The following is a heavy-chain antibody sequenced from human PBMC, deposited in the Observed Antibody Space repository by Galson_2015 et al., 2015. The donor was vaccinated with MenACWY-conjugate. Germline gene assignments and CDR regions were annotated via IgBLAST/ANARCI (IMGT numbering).Heavy chain of an antibody. CDR2: ISPGDSNT. CDR1: GYIFTTSW. D-gene: IGHD1-26*01. Sequence: QSGAEVKKPGESLKISCKASGYIFTTSWIAWVRQMPGKGLEWMGLISPGDSNTRYSPSFQGQVTISADKSISTAYLQWSSLKASDTAMYYCARHPPGGRGMDVWGQGTTVTVSS. V-gene: IGHV5-51*01. J-gene: IGHJ6*02. CDR3: ARHPPGGRGMDV.